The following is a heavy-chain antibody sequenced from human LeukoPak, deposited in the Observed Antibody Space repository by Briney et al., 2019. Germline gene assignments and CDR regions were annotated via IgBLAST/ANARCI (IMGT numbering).Heavy chain of an antibody. CDR2: INHSGST. CDR1: GGSFSGYY. D-gene: IGHD3-10*01. Sequence: SETLSLTCAVYGGSFSGYYWSWIRQSPGKGLEWIGEINHSGSTNYNPSLKSRVTISVDTSKNQFSLKLSSVTAADTAVYYCARGVRYYGSGSYYSTPLFDYWGQGTLVTVSS. V-gene: IGHV4-34*01. J-gene: IGHJ4*02. CDR3: ARGVRYYGSGSYYSTPLFDY.